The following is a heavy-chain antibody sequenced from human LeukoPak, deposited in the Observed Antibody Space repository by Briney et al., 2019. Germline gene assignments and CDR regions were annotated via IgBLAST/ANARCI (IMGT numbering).Heavy chain of an antibody. V-gene: IGHV3-53*04. CDR1: GLTVSSNY. D-gene: IGHD2-15*01. CDR2: IYSGGST. J-gene: IGHJ3*02. Sequence: GGSLRLSCGASGLTVSSNYMSWVREARGKGVEWVSVIYSGGSTYYADSVKGRFTISRHNSKNTLYLQMNSLRAEDTAVYYCARAATHRLLEAFDIWGQGTMVTVSS. CDR3: ARAATHRLLEAFDI.